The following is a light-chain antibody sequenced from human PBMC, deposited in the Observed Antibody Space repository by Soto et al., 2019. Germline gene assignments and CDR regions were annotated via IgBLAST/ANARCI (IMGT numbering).Light chain of an antibody. Sequence: QLVLTQSPSASASLGASVKLTCTLSSGHSTYAIAWHQQQPEKGPRYLMKLDSDGSHSKGDGIPDRFSGSSSGAERYLTISSLQSEDEADYYCQTWATVPDWVFGGGTKATVL. J-gene: IGLJ3*02. CDR1: SGHSTYA. CDR2: LDSDGSH. CDR3: QTWATVPDWV. V-gene: IGLV4-69*01.